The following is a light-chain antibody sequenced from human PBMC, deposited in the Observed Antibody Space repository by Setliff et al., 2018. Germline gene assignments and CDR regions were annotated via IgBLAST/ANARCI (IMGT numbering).Light chain of an antibody. V-gene: IGLV2-14*01. CDR3: LSYTNSDTVV. CDR1: SSDIGGYKY. CDR2: EVI. Sequence: QSALTQPPSASGSPGQSLTISCTGTSSDIGGYKYVSWCQQHPGKAPKLMIYEVIKRPSGVSNRFSGSKSGNTASLTISGLQAEDEADYYCLSYTNSDTVVFGTGTKVTVL. J-gene: IGLJ1*01.